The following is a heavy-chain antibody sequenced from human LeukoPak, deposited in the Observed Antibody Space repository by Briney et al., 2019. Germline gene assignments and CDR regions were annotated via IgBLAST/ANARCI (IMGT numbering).Heavy chain of an antibody. CDR2: ISYSGGT. CDR1: GDSVSSGGSY. D-gene: IGHD3-10*01. CDR3: ARSLPSVRGDYDY. V-gene: IGHV4-30-4*01. J-gene: IGHJ4*02. Sequence: PSETLSLTCTVSGDSVSSGGSYWSWVRQPPGKGLEWIGYISYSGGTYYNPSLQSRVTISVDKSKNQFSLKLSSVTAADTAVYYCARSLPSVRGDYDYWGQGTLVTVSS.